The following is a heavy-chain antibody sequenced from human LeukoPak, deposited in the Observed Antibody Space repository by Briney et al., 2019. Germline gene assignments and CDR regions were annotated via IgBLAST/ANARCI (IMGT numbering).Heavy chain of an antibody. D-gene: IGHD4-17*01. V-gene: IGHV1-2*02. J-gene: IGHJ6*02. CDR1: GGTFSSYA. CDR2: INPNSGGT. CDR3: ARHYGDYGMDV. Sequence: GASVKVSCKASGGTFSSYAISWVRQAPGQVLEWMGWINPNSGGTNYAQKFQGRVTMTRDTSISTAYMELSRLRSDDTAWYYCARHYGDYGMDVWGQGTTVTVSS.